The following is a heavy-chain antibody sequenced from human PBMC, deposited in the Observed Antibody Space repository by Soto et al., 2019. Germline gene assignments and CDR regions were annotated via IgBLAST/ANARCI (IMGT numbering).Heavy chain of an antibody. J-gene: IGHJ6*02. CDR1: GYSFTSYW. Sequence: PGESLKISCKGSGYSFTSYWISWVRQMPGKGLEWMGRIDPSDSYTNYSPSFQGHVTISADKSISTAYLQWSSLKASDTAMYYCARGYSSSWYLRYYYYGMDVWGQGTTVTVSS. CDR2: IDPSDSYT. D-gene: IGHD6-13*01. V-gene: IGHV5-10-1*01. CDR3: ARGYSSSWYLRYYYYGMDV.